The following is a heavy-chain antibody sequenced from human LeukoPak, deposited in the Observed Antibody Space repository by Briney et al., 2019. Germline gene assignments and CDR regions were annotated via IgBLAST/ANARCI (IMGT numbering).Heavy chain of an antibody. CDR1: GFNFRAYW. V-gene: IGHV3-7*03. D-gene: IGHD2-21*02. Sequence: GGSLRLSCTTSGFNFRAYWMGWVRQAPGKGLDWVANIHQHGSKENYLDSVKGRFTISRDNAKSSIYLQMNSLRAEDTAVYYCARDPLPGDGAAKKVLPGGYWGQGTLVTVSS. J-gene: IGHJ4*02. CDR2: IHQHGSKE. CDR3: ARDPLPGDGAAKKVLPGGY.